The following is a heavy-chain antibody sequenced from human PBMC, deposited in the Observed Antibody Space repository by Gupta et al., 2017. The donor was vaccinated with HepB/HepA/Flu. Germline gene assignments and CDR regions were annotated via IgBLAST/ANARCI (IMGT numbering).Heavy chain of an antibody. CDR1: GGSISSGSYY. Sequence: QLQLQESGPGLVKPSETLSLTCTVSGGSISSGSYYWGWIRQPPGKGLEWIGTIYFSGPALKSRVTISVDTSKNQFSLKLSSVNAADTAVYYCARRASGYDYFFDFWGQGTLVTVSS. D-gene: IGHD5-12*01. CDR3: ARRASGYDYFFDF. J-gene: IGHJ4*02. V-gene: IGHV4-39*01. CDR2: IYFSG.